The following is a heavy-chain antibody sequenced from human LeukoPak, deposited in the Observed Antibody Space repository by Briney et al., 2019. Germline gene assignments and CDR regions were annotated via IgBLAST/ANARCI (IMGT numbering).Heavy chain of an antibody. V-gene: IGHV3-21*01. Sequence: GGSLRLSCAASGFTFSSYSMNWVRQAPGKGLEWVSSISSSSSYIYYADSVKGRFTISRDNAKNSLYLQMNSLRAEDTAVYYCARDKSPDTAMVDAFDIWGQGTMVTVSS. J-gene: IGHJ3*02. CDR2: ISSSSSYI. D-gene: IGHD5-18*01. CDR3: ARDKSPDTAMVDAFDI. CDR1: GFTFSSYS.